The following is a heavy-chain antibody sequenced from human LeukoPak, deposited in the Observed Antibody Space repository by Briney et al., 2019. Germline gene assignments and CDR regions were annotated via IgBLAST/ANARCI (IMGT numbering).Heavy chain of an antibody. D-gene: IGHD3-22*01. CDR3: AKDRRIYSSGYYYYFDY. V-gene: IGHV3-23*01. J-gene: IGHJ4*02. Sequence: GGSLLLSCAASDFPFSSYAMSWVRPAPGKGLEWVSAISGSGGNTYYADSVKGRFTISRDNSKNTLYLQMNSLRAEDTAVYYCAKDRRIYSSGYYYYFDYWGQGTLVTVSS. CDR1: DFPFSSYA. CDR2: ISGSGGNT.